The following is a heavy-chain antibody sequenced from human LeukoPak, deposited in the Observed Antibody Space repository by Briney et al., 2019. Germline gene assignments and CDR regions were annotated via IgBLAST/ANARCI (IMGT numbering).Heavy chain of an antibody. D-gene: IGHD1-1*01. J-gene: IGHJ4*02. CDR3: ARGPAGYN. CDR2: IYNGGST. V-gene: IGHV3-53*01. CDR1: GFTVSSNH. Sequence: GGSLRLSCAASGFTVSSNHMSWVRQAPGEGLEWVSVIYNGGSTDYADSVKGRFTISRDNLKNTLYLQMNSLRAEDTAVYYCARGPAGYNWGQGTLVTFSS.